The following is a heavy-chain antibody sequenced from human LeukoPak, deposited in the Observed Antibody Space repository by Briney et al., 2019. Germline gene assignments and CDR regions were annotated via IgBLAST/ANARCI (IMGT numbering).Heavy chain of an antibody. CDR2: INPNSGGT. CDR3: ARFNCYNWNEVRFAP. CDR1: GYTFTGYY. J-gene: IGHJ5*02. V-gene: IGHV1-2*02. Sequence: ASVKVSCKASGYTFTGYYMHWVRQAPGQGLEWMGWINPNSGGTNYAQKFLGRVTMTRDTSISTAYMELSRLGSGDTAVYYCARFNCYNWNEVRFAPWGQGTLVTVSS. D-gene: IGHD1-20*01.